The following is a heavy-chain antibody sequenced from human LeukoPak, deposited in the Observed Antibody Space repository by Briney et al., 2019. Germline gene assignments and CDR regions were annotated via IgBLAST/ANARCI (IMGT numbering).Heavy chain of an antibody. J-gene: IGHJ4*02. V-gene: IGHV3-53*01. CDR1: GFTVTTHY. CDR2: LDLGGNT. CDR3: AAYIVGVPH. Sequence: GGSLRLSCAGSGFTVTTHYMSWVRQAPGKGLEWVSTLDLGGNTYYTDSVKGRFTVSGDRSKNTLDLHMQSLRDEDTAVYYCAAYIVGVPHWGQGALVTVSS. D-gene: IGHD3-22*01.